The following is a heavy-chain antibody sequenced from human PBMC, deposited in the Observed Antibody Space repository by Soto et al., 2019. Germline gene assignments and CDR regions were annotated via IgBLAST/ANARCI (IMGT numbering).Heavy chain of an antibody. J-gene: IGHJ6*02. CDR2: ISYDGSNK. CDR1: GFTFSSYG. V-gene: IGHV3-30*18. Sequence: PGGSLRLSCAASGFTFSSYGMHWVRQAPGKGLEWVAVISYDGSNKYYADSVKGRFTISRDNSKTTLYLQMNSLRAEDTAVYYCAKCPYIYSSSCHHTSYYGMDVWGQGTTVTVS. D-gene: IGHD6-13*01. CDR3: AKCPYIYSSSCHHTSYYGMDV.